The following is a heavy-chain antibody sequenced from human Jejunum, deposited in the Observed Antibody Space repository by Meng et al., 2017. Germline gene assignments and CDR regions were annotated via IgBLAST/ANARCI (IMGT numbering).Heavy chain of an antibody. CDR3: VKGEATNGGEATYGGFDQAEFDF. J-gene: IGHJ4*02. CDR1: GFNFKTYA. Sequence: GESLKISCAASGFNFKTYAMNWVRQAPGKGLEWVSLINHGGGITYYSDSVKGRFSVSRDNSKNTLYLQMNSLRAEDTAVYYCVKGEATNGGEATYGGFDQAEFDFWGQGALVTVSS. D-gene: IGHD3-10*01. CDR2: INHGGGIT. V-gene: IGHV3-23*01.